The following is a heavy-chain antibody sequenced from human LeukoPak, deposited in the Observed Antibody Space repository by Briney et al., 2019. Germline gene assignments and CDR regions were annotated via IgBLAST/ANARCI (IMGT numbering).Heavy chain of an antibody. J-gene: IGHJ4*02. CDR1: GFTFSGSA. V-gene: IGHV3-73*01. CDR2: IRSKANGYAT. CDR3: ARFPHYYDSSGYSF. D-gene: IGHD3-22*01. Sequence: GGSLKLSCVVSGFTFSGSAIHWVRQASGKGLEWVGRIRSKANGYATACAASLKGRFTISRDNAKNSLYLQMNSLRDEDTAVYYCARFPHYYDSSGYSFWGQGTLVTVSS.